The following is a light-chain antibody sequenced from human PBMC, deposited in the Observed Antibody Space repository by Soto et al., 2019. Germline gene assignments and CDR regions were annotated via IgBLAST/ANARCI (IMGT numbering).Light chain of an antibody. Sequence: QSALTQPASVSGSPGQSITISCTGTSSDVGGYKYVSWYQQHPGKAPKLIIYDVTDRPSGVSNRFSGSKSGNTASLTISGLQAEDEADYYCSSYTSSNIREFGGGTQLTVL. CDR3: SSYTSSNIRE. CDR2: DVT. CDR1: SSDVGGYKY. V-gene: IGLV2-14*01. J-gene: IGLJ2*01.